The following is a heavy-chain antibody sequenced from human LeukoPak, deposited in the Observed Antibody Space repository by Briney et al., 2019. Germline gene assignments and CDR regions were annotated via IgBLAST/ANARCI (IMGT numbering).Heavy chain of an antibody. D-gene: IGHD2-15*01. J-gene: IGHJ4*02. CDR1: GFTLSSYS. Sequence: GGSLRLSCAASGFTLSSYSLHWVRQAPGEGVEWVADMSYVETRKYYADSVKGRFFVSRDTSKNTVYLQLNNLRPEDTAVYYCARVRAPSRELLPDFDYWGQGTLVTVSS. V-gene: IGHV3-30*04. CDR2: MSYVETRK. CDR3: ARVRAPSRELLPDFDY.